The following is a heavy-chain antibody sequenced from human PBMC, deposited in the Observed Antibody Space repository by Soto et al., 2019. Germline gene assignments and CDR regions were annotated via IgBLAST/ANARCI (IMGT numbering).Heavy chain of an antibody. Sequence: QVQLVQSGAEVKKPGASVKVSCKASGYTFTSYYLHWVRQAPGQGLEWMGIINPSGGSSSYAQKFQGRVTMTRDTSTSTVYMELSSLRSEDTAVYYCARDPYTAMAPNRFDYWGQGTLVTASS. D-gene: IGHD5-18*01. CDR2: INPSGGSS. J-gene: IGHJ4*02. CDR1: GYTFTSYY. V-gene: IGHV1-46*03. CDR3: ARDPYTAMAPNRFDY.